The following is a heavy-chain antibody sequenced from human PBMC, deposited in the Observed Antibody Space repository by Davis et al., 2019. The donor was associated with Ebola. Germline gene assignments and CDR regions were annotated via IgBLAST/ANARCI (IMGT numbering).Heavy chain of an antibody. Sequence: AASVKVSCKASGYRFTTYGIHWVRQAPGQGLEWMGWINTNTGNPTYAKGFTGRFVFSLDTSVNMAYLLINSLKTEDTAVYYCARETGDGGGMDVWGKGTTVTVSS. CDR2: INTNTGNP. CDR1: GYRFTTYG. CDR3: ARETGDGGGMDV. V-gene: IGHV7-4-1*04. J-gene: IGHJ6*04. D-gene: IGHD7-27*01.